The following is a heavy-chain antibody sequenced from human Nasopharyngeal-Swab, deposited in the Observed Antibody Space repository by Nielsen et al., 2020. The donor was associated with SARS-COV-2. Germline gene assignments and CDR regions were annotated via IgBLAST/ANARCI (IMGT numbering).Heavy chain of an antibody. D-gene: IGHD6-13*01. CDR1: GITFSNAW. CDR3: TTEDSSSWYWFDP. Sequence: GESLKISCAASGITFSNAWMSWVRQAPGKGLEWVGRIKSKTDGGTTDYAAPVKGRFTISRDDSKNTLYLQMNSLKTEDTAVYYCTTEDSSSWYWFDPWGQGTLVTVSS. J-gene: IGHJ5*02. V-gene: IGHV3-15*01. CDR2: IKSKTDGGTT.